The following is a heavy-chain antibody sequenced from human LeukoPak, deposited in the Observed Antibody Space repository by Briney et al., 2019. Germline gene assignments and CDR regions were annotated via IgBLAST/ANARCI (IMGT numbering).Heavy chain of an antibody. D-gene: IGHD1-26*01. CDR3: AKHLRATNTYIFFGLDV. CDR2: INWNGGGT. CDR1: GFTFKDCG. V-gene: IGHV3-9*01. J-gene: IGHJ6*02. Sequence: GGSLRLSCAATGFTFKDCGMHWVRQPPGKGLEWVSGINWNGGGTDYADSVKGRFTISRDNAKNSLYLQMTSLRPEDTALYYCAKHLRATNTYIFFGLDVWGQGTTVTVSS.